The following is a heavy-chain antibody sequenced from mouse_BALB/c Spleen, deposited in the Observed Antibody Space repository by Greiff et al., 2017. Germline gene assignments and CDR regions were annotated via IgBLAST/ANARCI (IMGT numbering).Heavy chain of an antibody. V-gene: IGHV1-4*01. CDR1: GYTFTSYT. Sequence: VQLQQSGAELARPGASVKMSCKASGYTFTSYTMHWVKQRPGQGLEWIGYINPSSGYTNYNQKFKDKATLTADKSSSTAYMQLSSLTSEDSAVYYCAAYDYDGGAWFAYWGQGTLVTVSA. CDR3: AAYDYDGGAWFAY. D-gene: IGHD2-4*01. CDR2: INPSSGYT. J-gene: IGHJ3*01.